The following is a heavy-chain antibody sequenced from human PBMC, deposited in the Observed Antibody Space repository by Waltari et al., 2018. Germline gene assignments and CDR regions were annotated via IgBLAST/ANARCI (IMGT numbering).Heavy chain of an antibody. CDR3: ARVPYPVGWFDP. V-gene: IGHV4-30-4*08. D-gene: IGHD3-16*01. CDR2: IYDSGST. CDR1: GGSISSGDYY. J-gene: IGHJ5*02. Sequence: QVQLQESGPGLVKPSQTLSLTCTVSGGSISSGDYYWSWIRQPPGKGLEWIGYIYDSGSTYENPSLKSRVTISVDTSKNQCSLKLSSVTAADTAGYYCARVPYPVGWFDPWGQGTLVTVSS.